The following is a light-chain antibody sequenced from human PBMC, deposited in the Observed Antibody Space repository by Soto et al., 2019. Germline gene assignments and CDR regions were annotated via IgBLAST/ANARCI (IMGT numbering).Light chain of an antibody. Sequence: SYELTQPPSVSVSPGQTASITCSGDKLGDKYACWYQHKAGQSPVLVIYQDRMRPSGIPERFSGSNSGNTATLTISGTQAMDEADYYCQAWDTTTYVVFGGGTKLTVL. CDR3: QAWDTTTYVV. CDR2: QDR. CDR1: KLGDKY. J-gene: IGLJ2*01. V-gene: IGLV3-1*01.